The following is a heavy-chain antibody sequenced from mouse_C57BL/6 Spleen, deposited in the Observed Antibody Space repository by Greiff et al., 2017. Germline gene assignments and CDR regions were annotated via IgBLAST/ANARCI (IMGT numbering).Heavy chain of an antibody. CDR1: GYTFTSYW. CDR3: ASNWDWYFDV. V-gene: IGHV1-61*01. CDR2: IYPSDSYT. J-gene: IGHJ1*03. Sequence: QVQLQQPGAELVRPGSSVKLSCKASGYTFTSYWMDWVKQRPGQGLEWIGNIYPSDSYTHYTQKFKDKATLTVDKSSRTAYMQLSSLTSEDSAVYDCASNWDWYFDVWGTGTTVTVSS. D-gene: IGHD4-1*01.